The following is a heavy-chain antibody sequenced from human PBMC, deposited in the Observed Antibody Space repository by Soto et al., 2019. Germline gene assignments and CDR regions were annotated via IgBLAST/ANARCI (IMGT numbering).Heavy chain of an antibody. J-gene: IGHJ4*02. Sequence: QAQLVQSGAEVKKPGASVKVSCKASGYTFTSYYIHWVRQAPGQGLEWMGWINPNSGGTNYAQKFQGMVTMTRDTSISTVDMELSRLRADDTAVYYCARQLAYCGGDCYTEPIDYWGQGTLVTVSS. CDR1: GYTFTSYY. CDR2: INPNSGGT. CDR3: ARQLAYCGGDCYTEPIDY. V-gene: IGHV1-2*02. D-gene: IGHD2-21*02.